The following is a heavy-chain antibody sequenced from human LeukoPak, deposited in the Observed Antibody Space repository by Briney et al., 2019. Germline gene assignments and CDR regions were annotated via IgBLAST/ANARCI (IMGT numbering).Heavy chain of an antibody. CDR1: GYTFTGYY. CDR2: INPNSGGT. D-gene: IGHD3-3*01. Sequence: ASVKVSCKASGYTFTGYYMHWVRQAPGQGLEWMGWINPNSGGTNYAQKFQGRVTMTRDTSISTAYMELSRLRSDDTAVYYCARVTLYDFWSRYYFDYWGQGTLVTVSS. J-gene: IGHJ4*02. V-gene: IGHV1-2*02. CDR3: ARVTLYDFWSRYYFDY.